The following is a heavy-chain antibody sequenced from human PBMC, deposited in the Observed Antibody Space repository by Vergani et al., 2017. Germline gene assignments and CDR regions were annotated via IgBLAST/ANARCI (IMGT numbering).Heavy chain of an antibody. V-gene: IGHV4-34*01. Sequence: QVQLQQWGAGLLTPSETLYITCAVYGGSFSGYYWSWIRQPPGKGLEWIGEINHSGSTNYKPSLKSRVTISVETSKHHFSLKLSSVTAAVTAVYYCARVITYYYDSIGYYVPYYYYCMDVWGQGTTVTVSS. D-gene: IGHD3-22*01. CDR2: INHSGST. CDR3: ARVITYYYDSIGYYVPYYYYCMDV. CDR1: GGSFSGYY. J-gene: IGHJ6*02.